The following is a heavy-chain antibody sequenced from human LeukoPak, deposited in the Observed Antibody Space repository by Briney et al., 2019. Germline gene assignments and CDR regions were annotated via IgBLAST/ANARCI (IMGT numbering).Heavy chain of an antibody. Sequence: GGPLRLSCAASGFTFDDYGMSWVRQAPGKGLEWVSGINWNGGSTGYADSVKGRFTISRDNAKNSLYLQMNSLRAEDTALYYCAREKSGGSSSSLDYWGQGTLVTVSS. J-gene: IGHJ4*02. CDR2: INWNGGST. D-gene: IGHD6-13*01. CDR1: GFTFDDYG. V-gene: IGHV3-20*04. CDR3: AREKSGGSSSSLDY.